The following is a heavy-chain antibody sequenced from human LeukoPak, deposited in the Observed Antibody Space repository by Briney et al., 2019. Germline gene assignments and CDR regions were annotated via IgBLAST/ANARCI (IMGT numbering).Heavy chain of an antibody. D-gene: IGHD2-15*01. CDR2: ISAYNGNT. CDR3: ATGEVDCSGGSCYLNWFDP. CDR1: GGTFSSYA. J-gene: IGHJ5*02. V-gene: IGHV1-18*01. Sequence: ASVKVSCKASGGTFSSYAISWVRQAPGQGLEWMGWISAYNGNTNYAQKLQGRVTMTTDTSTSTAYMELRSLRSDDTAVYYCATGEVDCSGGSCYLNWFDPWGQGTLVTVSS.